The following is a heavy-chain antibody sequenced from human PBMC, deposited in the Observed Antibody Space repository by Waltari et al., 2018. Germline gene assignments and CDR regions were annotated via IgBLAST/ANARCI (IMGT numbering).Heavy chain of an antibody. J-gene: IGHJ2*01. D-gene: IGHD2-2*01. CDR3: ARGVVVPAAAMRYFDL. CDR1: TGSFSNYF. V-gene: IGHV4-34*02. Sequence: QVHLQQWGAGLLKPSETRSLTCAVYTGSFSNYFWTCIRPPPGQGLELIGEVDHSGSTNYNPSLRSRATMSVDTSKNQFSLKLNSLTAADTAIYYCARGVVVPAAAMRYFDLWGRGTLVTVS. CDR2: VDHSGST.